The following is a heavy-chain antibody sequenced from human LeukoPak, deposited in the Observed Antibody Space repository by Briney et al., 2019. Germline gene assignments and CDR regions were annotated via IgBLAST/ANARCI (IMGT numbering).Heavy chain of an antibody. CDR3: AKWKYSNSGIDDY. J-gene: IGHJ4*02. Sequence: GGSLRLSCAASGFIFSSYAMSWVRQVPGKGLEWVSVISGSGDNTYYADSVKGRFTISRDNSKNMLYLQMNSLRAEDTAVYYCAKWKYSNSGIDDYWGQGTLVTVSS. CDR2: ISGSGDNT. V-gene: IGHV3-23*01. CDR1: GFIFSSYA. D-gene: IGHD6-6*01.